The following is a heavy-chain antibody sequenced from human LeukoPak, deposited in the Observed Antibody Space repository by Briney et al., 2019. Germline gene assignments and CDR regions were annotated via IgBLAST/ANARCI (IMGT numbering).Heavy chain of an antibody. D-gene: IGHD1-20*01. CDR1: GFTFSRYA. V-gene: IGHV3-23*01. CDR3: AKVKWKLIGYFDY. CDR2: LTGDGNT. Sequence: GGSLRLSCAASGFTFSRYAMSWVRQAPGKGLEWVSVLTGDGNTYYADSVKGRFTNSRDDSKNTLFLQMNSLRAEDTAVYFCAKVKWKLIGYFDYWGQGTLVTVSS. J-gene: IGHJ4*02.